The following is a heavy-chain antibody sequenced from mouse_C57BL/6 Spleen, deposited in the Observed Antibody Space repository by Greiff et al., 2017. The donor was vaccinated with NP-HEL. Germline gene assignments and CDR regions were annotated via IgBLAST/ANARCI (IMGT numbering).Heavy chain of an antibody. CDR3: ARAGDYGYFDY. V-gene: IGHV1-80*01. CDR1: GYAFSSYW. J-gene: IGHJ2*01. D-gene: IGHD1-1*01. Sequence: VQLQQSGAELVKPGASVKISCKASGYAFSSYWMNWVKQRPGKGLEWIGQIYPGDGDTNYNGKFKGKATLTADKSSSTAYMQLSSLTSEDSAVYFCARAGDYGYFDYSGQGTTLTVSS. CDR2: IYPGDGDT.